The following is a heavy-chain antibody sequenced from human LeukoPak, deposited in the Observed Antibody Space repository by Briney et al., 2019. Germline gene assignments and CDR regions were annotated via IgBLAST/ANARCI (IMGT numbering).Heavy chain of an antibody. CDR1: GFTFSSYA. D-gene: IGHD3-22*01. CDR2: IRYDGSNK. Sequence: GGSLRLSCAASGFTFSSYAMSWVRQAPGKGLEWVAFIRYDGSNKYYADSVKGRFTISRDNSKNTLYLQMSSLRAEDTAVYYCATNRVTYYYDSSGYYSGYWGQGTLVTVSS. J-gene: IGHJ4*02. V-gene: IGHV3-30*02. CDR3: ATNRVTYYYDSSGYYSGY.